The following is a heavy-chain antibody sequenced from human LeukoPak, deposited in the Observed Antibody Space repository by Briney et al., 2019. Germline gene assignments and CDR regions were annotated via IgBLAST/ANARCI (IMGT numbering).Heavy chain of an antibody. CDR3: ARALYCSGGSCYPVSVGDI. CDR2: ISAYNGNT. V-gene: IGHV1-18*01. D-gene: IGHD2-15*01. Sequence: GASVKVSCKASGYTFTSYGISWVRQAPGQGLEWMGWISAYNGNTNYAQKLQGRVTMTTDTSTSTAYMELRSLRSDDTAVYYCARALYCSGGSCYPVSVGDIWGQGTMVTVSS. CDR1: GYTFTSYG. J-gene: IGHJ3*02.